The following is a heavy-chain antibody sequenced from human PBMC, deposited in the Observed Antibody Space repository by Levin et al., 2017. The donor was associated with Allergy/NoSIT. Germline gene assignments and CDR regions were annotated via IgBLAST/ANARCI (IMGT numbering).Heavy chain of an antibody. CDR3: AKAAGSVIQQYGAFDI. V-gene: IGHV3-9*01. J-gene: IGHJ3*02. CDR1: GFTFDDYA. Sequence: GGSLRLSCAASGFTFDDYAMHWVRQAPGKGLEWVSGISWNSGSIGYADSVKGRFTISRDNAKNSLYLQMNSLRAEDTALYYCAKAAGSVIQQYGAFDIWGQGTMVTVSS. D-gene: IGHD3-10*01. CDR2: ISWNSGSI.